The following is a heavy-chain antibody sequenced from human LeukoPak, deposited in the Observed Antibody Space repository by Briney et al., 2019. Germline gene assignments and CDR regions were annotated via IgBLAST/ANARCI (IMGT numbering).Heavy chain of an antibody. Sequence: GGSLRLSCAASGFTLSTYAMSWVRQAPGKGLEWVSVISGSGGGTYYADSVKGRFTISRDNSKNTLYLQMNSLRAEDTAVYYCASLRSYYYDSSGYYYWAIGSFDIWGQGTMVTVSS. CDR1: GFTLSTYA. V-gene: IGHV3-23*01. J-gene: IGHJ3*02. CDR2: ISGSGGGT. D-gene: IGHD3-22*01. CDR3: ASLRSYYYDSSGYYYWAIGSFDI.